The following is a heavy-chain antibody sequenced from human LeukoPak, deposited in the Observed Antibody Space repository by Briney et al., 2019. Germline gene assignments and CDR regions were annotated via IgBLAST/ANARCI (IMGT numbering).Heavy chain of an antibody. Sequence: ASVKVSCKASGYTFTSYGISWVRQAPGQGLEWMGWISAYNGNTNYAQKLQGRVTMTTDTSTSTAYMELRSLRSDDTAVYYCARDSINYYDILTGYAPSSWDRYYFDYWGQGTLVTVSS. J-gene: IGHJ4*02. CDR3: ARDSINYYDILTGYAPSSWDRYYFDY. V-gene: IGHV1-18*01. D-gene: IGHD3-9*01. CDR2: ISAYNGNT. CDR1: GYTFTSYG.